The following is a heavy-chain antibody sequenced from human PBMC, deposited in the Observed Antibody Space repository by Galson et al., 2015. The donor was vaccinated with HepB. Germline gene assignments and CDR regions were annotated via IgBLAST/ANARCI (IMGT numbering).Heavy chain of an antibody. CDR1: GYTFTGYY. D-gene: IGHD6-19*01. CDR2: INAGNGNT. V-gene: IGHV1-3*01. J-gene: IGHJ4*02. Sequence: SVKVSCKASGYTFTGYYMHWVRQAPGQRLEWMGWINAGNGNTKYSQKFQGRVTITRDTSASTAYMELSSLRSEDTAVYYCARNTYSSGWHFDYWGQGTLVTVSS. CDR3: ARNTYSSGWHFDY.